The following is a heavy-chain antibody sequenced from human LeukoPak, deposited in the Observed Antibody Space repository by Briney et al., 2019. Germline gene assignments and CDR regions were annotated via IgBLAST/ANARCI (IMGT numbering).Heavy chain of an antibody. Sequence: ASVKASCKASGYTFSSYGISWVRQAPGQGLEWMGWISAYNGNTNYAQKLQGRVTMTTDTSTSTAYMELRSLRSDDTAVYYCARDRAGTTVTPVVDYWGQGTLVTVSS. V-gene: IGHV1-18*01. CDR3: ARDRAGTTVTPVVDY. CDR2: ISAYNGNT. D-gene: IGHD4-17*01. CDR1: GYTFSSYG. J-gene: IGHJ4*02.